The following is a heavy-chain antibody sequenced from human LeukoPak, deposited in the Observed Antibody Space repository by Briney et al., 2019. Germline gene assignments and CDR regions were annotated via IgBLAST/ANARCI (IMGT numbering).Heavy chain of an antibody. Sequence: ASVKVSCKASGYTFTGYYMHWVRQAPGQGLEWMGWINPSSGGTNYAQKFQGRVTMTRDTSISTAYMELSSLRSEDTAVYYCAAARVAQLWSRYFDYWGQGTLVTVSS. CDR1: GYTFTGYY. J-gene: IGHJ4*02. CDR2: INPSSGGT. V-gene: IGHV1-2*02. D-gene: IGHD5-18*01. CDR3: AAARVAQLWSRYFDY.